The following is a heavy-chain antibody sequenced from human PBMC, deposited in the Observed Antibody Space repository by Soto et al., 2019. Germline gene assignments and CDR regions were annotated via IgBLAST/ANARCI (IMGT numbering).Heavy chain of an antibody. J-gene: IGHJ4*02. CDR2: IYYSGST. CDR3: ESQRKYFGAATYYNNFDY. D-gene: IGHD3-10*01. CDR1: GASLNSASYY. V-gene: IGHV4-39*01. Sequence: XTLSLPCTVSGASLNSASYYWGWIRQPRGEGLEWISSIYYSGSTFYNQSIKSRVNIFFDASKKQFSLRLSSFTAPDTAVYHCESQRKYFGAATYYNNFDYWGQGTLGTVSS.